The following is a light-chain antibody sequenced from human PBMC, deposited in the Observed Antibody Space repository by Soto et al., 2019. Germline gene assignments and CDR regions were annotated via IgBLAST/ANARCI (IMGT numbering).Light chain of an antibody. J-gene: IGLJ1*01. CDR2: EVT. Sequence: QSVLTQPASVSGSPGQSITVSCPGTSSDIGGYNYVSWYQQHPGKAPKLMVYEVTNRPSGVSDRFSGSKSGNTASLTISGLQADDEGYYYCSSYTSRSTLYVFGTGTKV. CDR1: SSDIGGYNY. CDR3: SSYTSRSTLYV. V-gene: IGLV2-14*01.